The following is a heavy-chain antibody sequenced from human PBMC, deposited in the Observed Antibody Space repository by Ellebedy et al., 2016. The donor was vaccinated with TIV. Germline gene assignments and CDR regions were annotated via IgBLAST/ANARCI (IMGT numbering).Heavy chain of an antibody. V-gene: IGHV3-7*01. CDR2: INQDGSQK. D-gene: IGHD4-17*01. Sequence: GGSLRLSCAASRFSFRSYWMTWVRQAPGKGLEWVANINQDGSQKYSVGSVRGRFTISRDNAKDSLYLQMNSLRAEDTAVYYCATDGSYGDYLSPEHACENWGQGTVVIVSS. CDR3: ATDGSYGDYLSPEHACEN. CDR1: RFSFRSYW. J-gene: IGHJ3*02.